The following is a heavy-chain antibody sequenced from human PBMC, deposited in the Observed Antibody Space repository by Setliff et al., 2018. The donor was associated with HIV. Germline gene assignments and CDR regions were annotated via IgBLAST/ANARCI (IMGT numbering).Heavy chain of an antibody. CDR2: ITPNSGGT. V-gene: IGHV1-2*02. CDR1: RGTFNNYA. Sequence: ASVKVSCKAARGTFNNYALSWVRQAPGQGLEWMGWITPNSGGTNYAQKFQGRVTMTRDTSISTAYMELSRLRSDDTAVYYCARDLGYSSSSGWFDPWGQGTLVTVSS. CDR3: ARDLGYSSSSGWFDP. J-gene: IGHJ5*02. D-gene: IGHD6-6*01.